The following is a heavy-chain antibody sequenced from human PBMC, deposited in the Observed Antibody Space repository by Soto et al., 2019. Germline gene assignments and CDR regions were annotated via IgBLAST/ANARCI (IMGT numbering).Heavy chain of an antibody. CDR3: ARDRRVVVVPAAILYYYGMDV. CDR2: IKQDGSEK. V-gene: IGHV3-7*01. Sequence: EVQLVESGGGLVQPGGSLRLSCAASGFTFSSYWMSWVRQAPGKGLEWVVNIKQDGSEKYYLDSVKGRFTISRDNAKNSLYLQMNSLRAEDTAVYYCARDRRVVVVPAAILYYYGMDVWGQGTTVTVSS. J-gene: IGHJ6*02. D-gene: IGHD2-2*01. CDR1: GFTFSSYW.